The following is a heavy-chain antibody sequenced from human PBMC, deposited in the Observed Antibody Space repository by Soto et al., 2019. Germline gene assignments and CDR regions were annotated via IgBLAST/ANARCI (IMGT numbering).Heavy chain of an antibody. CDR2: IFYSGSA. D-gene: IGHD5-12*01. J-gene: IGHJ4*02. CDR1: GDSINSRSYY. CDR3: ARRSGYYYADY. Sequence: SETLSLTCSVSGDSINSRSYYWGWIRQPPGKGLEWIGSIFYSGSAYFNPSLKSRVTMSVETSKNQFSLKLSSVTAADTAVYYCARRSGYYYADYWGQGTPVTVSS. V-gene: IGHV4-39*01.